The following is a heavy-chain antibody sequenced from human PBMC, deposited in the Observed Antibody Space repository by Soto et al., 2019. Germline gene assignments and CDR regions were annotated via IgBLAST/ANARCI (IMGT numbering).Heavy chain of an antibody. CDR2: IIPILGIA. CDR1: EGTFSSYT. J-gene: IGHJ6*02. Sequence: VKVSCKASEGTFSSYTISWVRQAPGQGLAWLGRIIPILGIANYAQKFQGRVTITADESTSTAYMELSSLRSEDTAVYYCARDVGVVHGMDVCGQGTTVTVSS. D-gene: IGHD6-6*01. V-gene: IGHV1-69*10. CDR3: ARDVGVVHGMDV.